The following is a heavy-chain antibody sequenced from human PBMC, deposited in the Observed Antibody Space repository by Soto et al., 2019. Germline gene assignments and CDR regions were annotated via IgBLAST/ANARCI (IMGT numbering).Heavy chain of an antibody. D-gene: IGHD1-7*01. CDR1: GGTFSSYA. CDR3: ARVPMATNRPNSYYYYYGMDV. J-gene: IGHJ6*02. V-gene: IGHV1-69*13. CDR2: IIPIFGTA. Sequence: ASVKVSCKASGGTFSSYAISWVRQAPGQGLEWMGGIIPIFGTANYAQKFQGRVTITADESTSTAYMELSSLRSEETAVYYCARVPMATNRPNSYYYYYGMDVWGQGTTVTVSS.